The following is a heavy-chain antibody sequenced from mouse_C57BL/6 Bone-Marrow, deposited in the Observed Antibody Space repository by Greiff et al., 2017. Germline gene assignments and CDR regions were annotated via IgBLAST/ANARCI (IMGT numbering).Heavy chain of an antibody. CDR2: IYPGNSDT. D-gene: IGHD1-1*01. CDR3: TPDLYFYGSSYDDY. V-gene: IGHV1-5*01. J-gene: IGHJ2*01. Sequence: EVQLQQSGTVLVRPGASVKMSCKTSGYTFTSYSMPWVNQTPGQGLEWIGAIYPGNSDTCYNQKFKGKAKLTAVTSASTAYMELSSLTTEDSAVYYCTPDLYFYGSSYDDYWGQGTTLTVSA. CDR1: GYTFTSYS.